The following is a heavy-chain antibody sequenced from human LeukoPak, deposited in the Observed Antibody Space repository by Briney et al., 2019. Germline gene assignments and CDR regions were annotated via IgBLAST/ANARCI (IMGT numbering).Heavy chain of an antibody. J-gene: IGHJ3*02. CDR1: GFTFSSYG. D-gene: IGHD2-15*01. CDR2: IWYDGSNK. CDR3: ARDCSGGSCDAFDI. Sequence: GMSLRLSCAASGFTFSSYGMHWVRQAPGKGLEWVAVIWYDGSNKYYADSVKGRFTISRDNSKNTLYLQMNSLRAEDTAVYYCARDCSGGSCDAFDIWGQGTMVTVSS. V-gene: IGHV3-33*01.